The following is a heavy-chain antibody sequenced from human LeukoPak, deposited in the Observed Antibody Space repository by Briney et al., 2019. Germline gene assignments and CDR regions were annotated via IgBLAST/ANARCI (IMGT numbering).Heavy chain of an antibody. CDR1: GSTFSSYA. CDR3: AKDVVVVPAARYNWFDP. D-gene: IGHD2-2*01. Sequence: AGGSLRLSCAAAGSTFSSYAMSWVRKAPGKGLEWVSAISGSGGSTYYADAVKGRFTISRDNAKNTLYLQMNSLRAEDTAVYYCAKDVVVVPAARYNWFDPWGQGTLVTVSS. CDR2: ISGSGGST. J-gene: IGHJ5*02. V-gene: IGHV3-23*01.